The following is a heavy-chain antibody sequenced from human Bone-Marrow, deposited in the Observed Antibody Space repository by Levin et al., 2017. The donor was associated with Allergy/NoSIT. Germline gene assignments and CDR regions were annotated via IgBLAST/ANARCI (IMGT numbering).Heavy chain of an antibody. D-gene: IGHD2/OR15-2a*01. J-gene: IGHJ4*02. CDR2: ISGSGGET. CDR1: GFAFSSYA. V-gene: IGHV3-23*01. CDR3: AKGLSNSAYATPDS. Sequence: PGGSLRLSCAASGFAFSSYAMTWVRQAPGKGLEWVSVISGSGGETYYTDSVKGRFTVSRDSFKNTFYLQMNSLSADDTAVYYCAKGLSNSAYATPDSWGQGTLVTVSS.